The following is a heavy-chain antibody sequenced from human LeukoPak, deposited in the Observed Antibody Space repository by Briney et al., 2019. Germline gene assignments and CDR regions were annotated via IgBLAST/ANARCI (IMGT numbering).Heavy chain of an antibody. V-gene: IGHV4-4*07. Sequence: SETLSLTCTVSGGSISSYHWSWIRQPAGKGLEWIGRIYTSGSTNYNPSLKSRVAMSVDTSKNQFSLKLSSVTAADAAVYYCAREGDSSGWFRSDYWGQGTLVTVSS. CDR3: AREGDSSGWFRSDY. CDR2: IYTSGST. J-gene: IGHJ4*02. D-gene: IGHD6-19*01. CDR1: GGSISSYH.